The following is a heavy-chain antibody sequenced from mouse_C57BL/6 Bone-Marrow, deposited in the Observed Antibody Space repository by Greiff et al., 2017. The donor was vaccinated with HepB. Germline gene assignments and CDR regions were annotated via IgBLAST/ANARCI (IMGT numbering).Heavy chain of an antibody. CDR1: GFTFSSYG. J-gene: IGHJ3*01. D-gene: IGHD5-1*01. CDR3: ARQRTRTVS. CDR2: ISSGGSYT. Sequence: EVKLMESGGDLVKPGGSLKLSCAASGFTFSSYGMSWVRQTPDKRLEWVATISSGGSYTYYPDSVKGRFTISRDNAKNTLCLQMSSLKSEDTAMYYCARQRTRTVSGGQGTLVTVSA. V-gene: IGHV5-6*01.